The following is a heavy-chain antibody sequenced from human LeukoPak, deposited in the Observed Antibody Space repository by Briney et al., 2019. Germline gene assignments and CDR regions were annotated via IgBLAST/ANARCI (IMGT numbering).Heavy chain of an antibody. CDR3: ATGPRPNYYGSGSPSDFDY. V-gene: IGHV3-53*01. CDR2: IYSGGST. D-gene: IGHD3-10*01. Sequence: GGSLRLSCAVSGFTVSGNYMSWVRQAPGKGLEWVSLIYSGGSTYYADSVKGRFTISRDNSKNTLYLQMNSLRAEDTAVYYCATGPRPNYYGSGSPSDFDYWGQGTLVTVSS. CDR1: GFTVSGNY. J-gene: IGHJ4*02.